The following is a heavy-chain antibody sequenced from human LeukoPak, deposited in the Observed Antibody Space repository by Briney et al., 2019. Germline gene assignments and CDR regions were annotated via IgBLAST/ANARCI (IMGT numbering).Heavy chain of an antibody. CDR3: ARDVSGDYYFDY. Sequence: GGSLRLSCAASGFTFSDYYMSWVRQAPGKGLEWVSVIYSGGSTYYADSVEGRFTISRDNSRNTLYLQMNSLRAEDTAVYYCARDVSGDYYFDYWGQGTLVTVSS. D-gene: IGHD3-10*01. CDR1: GFTFSDYY. CDR2: IYSGGST. J-gene: IGHJ4*02. V-gene: IGHV3-66*01.